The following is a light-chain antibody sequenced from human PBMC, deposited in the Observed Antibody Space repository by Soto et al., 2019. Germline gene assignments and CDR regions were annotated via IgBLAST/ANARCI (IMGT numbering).Light chain of an antibody. CDR3: QQYNSNPLT. CDR1: RSISAW. J-gene: IGKJ4*01. V-gene: IGKV1-5*03. CDR2: KAS. Sequence: DIQMTQSPSTLSASLGDRVTITCRASRSISAWLAWYQLKPGKAPKLLIYKASTLKTGVPSRFSGSGSGTEFTLTISNLQPDDFETYYCQQYNSNPLTFGGGTKVEIK.